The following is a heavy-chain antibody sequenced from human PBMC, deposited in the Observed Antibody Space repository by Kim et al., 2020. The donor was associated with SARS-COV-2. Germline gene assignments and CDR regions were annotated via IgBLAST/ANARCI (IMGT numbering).Heavy chain of an antibody. D-gene: IGHD1-26*01. V-gene: IGHV5-51*01. Sequence: YIPSFQGQGTISVDKSVSTAYLRGSSLRASDTAMYYCARRGSGNYDYFDYWGKGTLVTVSS. J-gene: IGHJ4*02. CDR3: ARRGSGNYDYFDY.